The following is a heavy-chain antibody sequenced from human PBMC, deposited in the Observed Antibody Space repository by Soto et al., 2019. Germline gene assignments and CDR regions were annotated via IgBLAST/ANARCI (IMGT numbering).Heavy chain of an antibody. CDR2: IYYSGST. CDR1: GGSIIDSGSFY. D-gene: IGHD2-15*01. Sequence: QVQMQESGPGLVKPSQTLYLTCSVSGGSIIDSGSFYWNWIRQHPGKGLEWIGYIYYSGSTYYNRTLKSRATISLDTSKMQFSLKLTSVTAADTSIYYCARGEVVASNWFDPWGQGTLVTVSS. V-gene: IGHV4-31*03. CDR3: ARGEVVASNWFDP. J-gene: IGHJ5*02.